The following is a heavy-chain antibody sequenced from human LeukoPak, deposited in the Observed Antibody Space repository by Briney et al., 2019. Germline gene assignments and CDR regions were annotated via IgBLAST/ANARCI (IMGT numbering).Heavy chain of an antibody. J-gene: IGHJ5*02. CDR1: GGSFSGYY. V-gene: IGHV4-34*01. CDR2: INHSGST. Sequence: SETLSLTCAVYGGSFSGYYWSWIRQPPGKGLEWIGEINHSGSTNYNPSLKSRVTISVDTSKNQFSLKLSSVTAADTAVYYCARGRQSVEQQLVYNWFDPWGQGTLVTVSS. D-gene: IGHD6-13*01. CDR3: ARGRQSVEQQLVYNWFDP.